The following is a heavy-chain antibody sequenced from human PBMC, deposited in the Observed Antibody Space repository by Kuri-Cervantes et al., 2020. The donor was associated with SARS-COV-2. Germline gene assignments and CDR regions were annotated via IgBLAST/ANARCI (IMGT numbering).Heavy chain of an antibody. J-gene: IGHJ3*02. CDR2: INHSGSA. Sequence: SETLSLTCAVYGWSFSGFYWSWIRQAPGKGLEWIGEINHSGSANPGPSLKSRVTISVDTSKNQFSLRLSSVTAADTGVYYCARAPTTIYGVLIALFSSNAFGIWGQGTMVTVSS. D-gene: IGHD3-3*01. V-gene: IGHV4-34*01. CDR1: GWSFSGFY. CDR3: ARAPTTIYGVLIALFSSNAFGI.